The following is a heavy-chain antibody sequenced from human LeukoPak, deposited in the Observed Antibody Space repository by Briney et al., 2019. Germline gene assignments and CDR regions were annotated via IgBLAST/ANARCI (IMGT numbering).Heavy chain of an antibody. Sequence: SETLSLTCTVSGGSISSYYWSWIRQPAGKGLEWIGRIYTSGSTNYNPSLKSRVTMSVDTSKNQFSLKLSSVTAADTAVYYCARDFYDFWSGNWFDPWGQGTLVTVSS. J-gene: IGHJ5*02. CDR1: GGSISSYY. V-gene: IGHV4-4*07. D-gene: IGHD3-3*01. CDR3: ARDFYDFWSGNWFDP. CDR2: IYTSGST.